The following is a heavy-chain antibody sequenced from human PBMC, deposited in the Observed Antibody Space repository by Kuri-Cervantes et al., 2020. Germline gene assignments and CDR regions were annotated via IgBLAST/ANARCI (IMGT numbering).Heavy chain of an antibody. CDR2: IYSGNT. D-gene: IGHD3-22*01. CDR3: ARWCTDYYDSSGTGYYFDY. CDR1: GVSISNYF. J-gene: IGHJ4*02. V-gene: IGHV4-59*08. Sequence: SQTLSLTCAVSGVSISNYFWSWIRQPPGKGLEWIGYIYSGNTNYNPSLKSRVTISVDTSKNQFSLKLSSVTAADTAVYYCARWCTDYYDSSGTGYYFDYWGQGTLVTVSS.